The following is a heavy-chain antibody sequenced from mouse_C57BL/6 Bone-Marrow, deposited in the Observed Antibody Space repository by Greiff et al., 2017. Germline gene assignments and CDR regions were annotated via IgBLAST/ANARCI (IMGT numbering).Heavy chain of an antibody. J-gene: IGHJ4*01. V-gene: IGHV5-17*01. CDR2: ISSGSSTI. Sequence: EVQLQESGGGLVKPGGSLKLSCAASGFTFSDYGMHWVRQAPEKGLEWVAYISSGSSTIYYADTVKGRFTITRDNAKNTLFLQMNSLRSEDTAMYYCAKHWEGYAMDYWGQGTSVTVSS. D-gene: IGHD4-1*01. CDR3: AKHWEGYAMDY. CDR1: GFTFSDYG.